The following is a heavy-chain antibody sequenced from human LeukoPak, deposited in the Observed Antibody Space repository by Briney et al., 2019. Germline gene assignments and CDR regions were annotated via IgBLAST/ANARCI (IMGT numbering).Heavy chain of an antibody. Sequence: GGSLRLSCTTSGFTFSNYGMSWVRQAPGKGPEWVSTITSSGSDIYYSDAVKGRFTMSRDNAKNSLYLQMNSLRADDTAVYYCAGYNYFDPRGQGTLVTVSS. CDR2: ITSSGSDI. CDR1: GFTFSNYG. J-gene: IGHJ5*02. V-gene: IGHV3-21*01. CDR3: AGYNYFDP. D-gene: IGHD5-24*01.